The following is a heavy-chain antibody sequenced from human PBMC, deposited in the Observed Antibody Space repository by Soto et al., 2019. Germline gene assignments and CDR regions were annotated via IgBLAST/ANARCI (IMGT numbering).Heavy chain of an antibody. Sequence: QVQLVQSGAEVKKPGASVKVSCKASGYTFTSYGISWVRQAPGQGLEWMGWISAYNGNTNYAQKLQGRGTMTTETTTSTAYMELRRLRSDGTAVYYCARDGGSYSSYYYYGMDVWGQGTTVTGSS. CDR3: ARDGGSYSSYYYYGMDV. D-gene: IGHD1-26*01. CDR2: ISAYNGNT. CDR1: GYTFTSYG. V-gene: IGHV1-18*04. J-gene: IGHJ6*02.